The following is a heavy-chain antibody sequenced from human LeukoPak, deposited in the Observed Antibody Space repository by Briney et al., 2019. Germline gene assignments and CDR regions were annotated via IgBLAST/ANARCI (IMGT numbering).Heavy chain of an antibody. Sequence: SETLSLTCTVSGGSINSSDSYWAWIRQPPGKGLEWIGSIYYTGSTYDKTSLKSRVTMSVDMSNNLFSLKVKSVTAADAALYYCARLRRAYSAYGCVGYWGQGTLVTVSS. CDR1: GGSINSSDSY. V-gene: IGHV4-39*01. CDR3: ARLRRAYSAYGCVGY. D-gene: IGHD5-12*01. J-gene: IGHJ4*02. CDR2: IYYTGST.